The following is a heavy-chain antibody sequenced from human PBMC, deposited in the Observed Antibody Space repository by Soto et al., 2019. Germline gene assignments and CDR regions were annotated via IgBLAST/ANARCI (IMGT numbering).Heavy chain of an antibody. V-gene: IGHV4-30-4*01. CDR2: IDYMGST. Sequence: PSETLSLTCTVSGDSISNRNYYWNWIRQSPGKGLEWIASIDYMGSTSYNPSLKSRVVISADRSNNHFSLKLGFVTAADTALYFCSRDGPYYYYFSFWGQGTTVTVSS. J-gene: IGHJ6*02. D-gene: IGHD1-26*01. CDR3: SRDGPYYYYFSF. CDR1: GDSISNRNYY.